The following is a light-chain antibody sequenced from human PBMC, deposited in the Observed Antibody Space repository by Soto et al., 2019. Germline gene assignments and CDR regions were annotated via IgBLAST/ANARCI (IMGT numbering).Light chain of an antibody. J-gene: IGKJ2*01. CDR2: KAS. Sequence: DIQLTQSPSTLSASVEDRVTITCRARQSISSSLAWYQLMPGQAPKLLIYKASNLESGVPSRFSGSGSGTEFTLTISSLQPGDFATYYCQQHNTFPYTFGQGTKVEIK. CDR3: QQHNTFPYT. V-gene: IGKV1-5*03. CDR1: QSISSS.